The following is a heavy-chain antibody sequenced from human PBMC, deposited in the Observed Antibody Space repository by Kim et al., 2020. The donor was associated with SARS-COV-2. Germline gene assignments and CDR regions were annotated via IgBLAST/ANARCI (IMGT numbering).Heavy chain of an antibody. Sequence: YADSVKGRFTISRDNAKNSLYLQMNSLRAEDTAVYYCARASSGYYASLDYWGQGTLVTVSS. CDR3: ARASSGYYASLDY. J-gene: IGHJ4*02. D-gene: IGHD3-22*01. V-gene: IGHV3-21*01.